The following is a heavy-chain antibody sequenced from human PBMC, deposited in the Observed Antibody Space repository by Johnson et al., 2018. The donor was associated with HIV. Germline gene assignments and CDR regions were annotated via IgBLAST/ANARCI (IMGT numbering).Heavy chain of an antibody. J-gene: IGHJ3*01. CDR3: ATLWFGEVSVYDAFDV. Sequence: QVQLVESGGGVVQPGRSLRLSCAASGFTFSDYYMSWIRQAPGKGLEWVAVISYDGRDAYYADSVKGRFTSSRDNSKNTLYLQMNSLRPEDSAVYYCATLWFGEVSVYDAFDVWGQGTMVTVSS. V-gene: IGHV3-30*03. CDR1: GFTFSDYY. D-gene: IGHD3-10*01. CDR2: ISYDGRDA.